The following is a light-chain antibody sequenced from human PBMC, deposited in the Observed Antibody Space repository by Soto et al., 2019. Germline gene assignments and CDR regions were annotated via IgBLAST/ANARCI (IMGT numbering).Light chain of an antibody. V-gene: IGKV3-20*01. CDR2: GAS. Sequence: EIVLTQSPGILSLSPGERATLSCRASQSVSSSYLAWYQQKPGQAPRLLIYGASYRATGIPDRFSARGSGTDFTLTISRLEPEDFAVYYCQQYGSSPPYTFGQGTNLDIK. J-gene: IGKJ2*01. CDR3: QQYGSSPPYT. CDR1: QSVSSSY.